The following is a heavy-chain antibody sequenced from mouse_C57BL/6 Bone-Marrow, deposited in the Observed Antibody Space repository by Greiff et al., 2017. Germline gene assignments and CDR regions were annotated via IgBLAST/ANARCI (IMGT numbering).Heavy chain of an antibody. CDR3: ARQGVTLYFDY. V-gene: IGHV5-2*01. Sequence: EVKVVESGGGLVQPGESLKLSCESNEYEFPSHDMSWVRKTPEKRLELVAAINSDGGSTYYPDTMERRFIISRDNTKKTLYLRMSSLRSEDTALYYCARQGVTLYFDYWGQGTTLTVSS. J-gene: IGHJ2*01. D-gene: IGHD2-3*01. CDR2: INSDGGST. CDR1: EYEFPSHD.